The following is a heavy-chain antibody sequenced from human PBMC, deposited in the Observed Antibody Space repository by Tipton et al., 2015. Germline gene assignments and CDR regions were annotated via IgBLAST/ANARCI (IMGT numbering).Heavy chain of an antibody. CDR1: GYTFTSYD. V-gene: IGHV1-8*01. CDR3: AKTEQWLDLPDYYGMDV. Sequence: QSGAEVKKPGASVKVSCKASGYTFTSYDINWVRQATGQGLEWMGWMNPNSGNIGYAQKFQGRVTMTRNTSISTAYMELSSLRSEDTAVYYCAKTEQWLDLPDYYGMDVWGQGTTVTVSS. CDR2: MNPNSGNI. D-gene: IGHD6-19*01. J-gene: IGHJ6*02.